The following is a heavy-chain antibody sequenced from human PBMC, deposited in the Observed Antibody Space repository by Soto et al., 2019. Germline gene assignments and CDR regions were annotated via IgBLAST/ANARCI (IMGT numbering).Heavy chain of an antibody. Sequence: EVQLVESGGGLVQPGGSLRLSCAASGFTFSSYWMSWVRQAPGKGLEWVANIKKEGSKKYYVASVKGRFTISRDNAKNSLYLQMNSLRAEDTAVYYCARDPSIVLVPAATYYYSYYGMDVWGQGTTVTVSS. D-gene: IGHD2-2*01. CDR2: IKKEGSKK. CDR1: GFTFSSYW. CDR3: ARDPSIVLVPAATYYYSYYGMDV. V-gene: IGHV3-7*01. J-gene: IGHJ6*02.